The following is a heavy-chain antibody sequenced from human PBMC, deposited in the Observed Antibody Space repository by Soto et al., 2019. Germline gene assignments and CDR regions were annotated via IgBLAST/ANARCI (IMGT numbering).Heavy chain of an antibody. CDR3: AREGNSSPFDY. J-gene: IGHJ4*02. D-gene: IGHD6-13*01. V-gene: IGHV3-30*03. Sequence: GGSMRLSGAASGLTFSSYGMHWVRQAPGKGLEWVAVISYDGSNKYYADSVKGRFTISRDNSKNTLYLQMNSLRAEDTAVYYCAREGNSSPFDYWGQGTLVTVSS. CDR2: ISYDGSNK. CDR1: GLTFSSYG.